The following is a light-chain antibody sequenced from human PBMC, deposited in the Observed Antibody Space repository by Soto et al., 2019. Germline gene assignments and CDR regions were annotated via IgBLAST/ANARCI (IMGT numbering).Light chain of an antibody. V-gene: IGLV2-14*01. Sequence: QSALTQPASVSGSPGQSITISCTGTSSDVGGYNYVSWYQQHPGKAPKLMIYEVSNRSSGVSNRFSGSKSGNTASLTISGLQAEDEADYDCSSYTSSSSDYVFGTGTKLTVL. J-gene: IGLJ1*01. CDR3: SSYTSSSSDYV. CDR1: SSDVGGYNY. CDR2: EVS.